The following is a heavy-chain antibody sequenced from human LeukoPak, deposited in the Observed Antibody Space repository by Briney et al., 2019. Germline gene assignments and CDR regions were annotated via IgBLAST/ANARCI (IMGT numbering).Heavy chain of an antibody. V-gene: IGHV4-39*07. D-gene: IGHD6-13*01. CDR1: GGSISSSSYY. CDR3: ARADYSSTWSHDYYYMDV. CDR2: IYLSGST. Sequence: NTSETLSLTCTVSGGSISSSSYYWGWIRQPPGKGLEWIGSIYLSGSTYYNPSLKSRVTISVDTSKNQFSLKLSSVTAADTAVYYCARADYSSTWSHDYYYMDVWGKGTTVTVSS. J-gene: IGHJ6*03.